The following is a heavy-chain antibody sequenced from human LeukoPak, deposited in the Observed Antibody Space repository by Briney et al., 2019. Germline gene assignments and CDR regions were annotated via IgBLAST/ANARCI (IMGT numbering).Heavy chain of an antibody. CDR3: AGSYYYDSSGYYHGFDY. CDR1: GGSISSYY. Sequence: SETLSLTCTVSGGSISSYYWSWIRQPSGKGLEWIGYIYYSGSTNYNPSLKSRVTISVDTSKNQFSLKLSSVTAADTAGYYCAGSYYYDSSGYYHGFDYWGQGTLVTVSS. V-gene: IGHV4-59*12. CDR2: IYYSGST. J-gene: IGHJ4*02. D-gene: IGHD3-22*01.